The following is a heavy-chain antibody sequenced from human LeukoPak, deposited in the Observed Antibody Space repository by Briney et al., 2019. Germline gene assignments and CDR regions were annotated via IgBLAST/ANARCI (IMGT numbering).Heavy chain of an antibody. J-gene: IGHJ3*02. CDR3: ARFYDSSGYSSAFDI. V-gene: IGHV4-34*01. Sequence: PSETLSLTCAVYGGSFSGYYWSWIRQPPGKGLEWIGEINHSGSTNYNPSLKSRVTISVGTSKNQFSLKLSSVTAADTAVYYCARFYDSSGYSSAFDIWGQGTMVTVSS. D-gene: IGHD3-22*01. CDR1: GGSFSGYY. CDR2: INHSGST.